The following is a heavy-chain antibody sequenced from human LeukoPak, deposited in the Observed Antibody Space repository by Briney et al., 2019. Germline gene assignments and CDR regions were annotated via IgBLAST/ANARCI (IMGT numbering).Heavy chain of an antibody. CDR1: GYTFTSYA. Sequence: GASVKVSCKASGYTFTSYAMHWVRQAPGQRLEWMGWINAGNGNTKYSQKFQGRVTITRDTSASTAYMELSSLRSEDTAVYYCAARSRTSLYYYYYYMDVWGKGTTVTVSS. D-gene: IGHD3/OR15-3a*01. J-gene: IGHJ6*03. V-gene: IGHV1-3*01. CDR2: INAGNGNT. CDR3: AARSRTSLYYYYYYMDV.